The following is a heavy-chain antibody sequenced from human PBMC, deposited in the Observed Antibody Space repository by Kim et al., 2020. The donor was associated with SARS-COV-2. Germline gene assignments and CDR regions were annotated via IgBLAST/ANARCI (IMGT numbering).Heavy chain of an antibody. Sequence: SETLSLTCTVSGGSISSGGYYWSWIRQHPGKGLEWIGYIYYSGSTYYNPSLKSRVTISVDTSKNQFSLKLSSVTAADTAVYYCARARGVEDAFDIWGQGTMVTVSS. CDR2: IYYSGST. CDR3: ARARGVEDAFDI. D-gene: IGHD3-10*01. J-gene: IGHJ3*02. CDR1: GGSISSGGYY. V-gene: IGHV4-31*03.